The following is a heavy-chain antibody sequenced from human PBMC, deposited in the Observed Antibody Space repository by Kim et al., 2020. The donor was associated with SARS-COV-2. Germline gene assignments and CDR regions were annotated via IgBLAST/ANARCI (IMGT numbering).Heavy chain of an antibody. CDR1: GFTFSSYA. CDR3: AKGESYVVGATISDY. V-gene: IGHV3-23*01. Sequence: GGSLRLSCAASGFTFSSYAMSWVRQAPGKGLEWVSAISGSGGSTYYADSVKGRFTISRDNSKNTLYLQMNSLRAEDTAVYYCAKGESYVVGATISDYWGQGTLVTVSS. D-gene: IGHD1-26*01. CDR2: ISGSGGST. J-gene: IGHJ4*02.